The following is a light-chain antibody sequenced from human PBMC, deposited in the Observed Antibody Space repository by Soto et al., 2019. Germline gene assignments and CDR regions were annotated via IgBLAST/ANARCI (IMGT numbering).Light chain of an antibody. CDR3: CSYAGSGSSVYV. CDR1: SSDVGNYNV. CDR2: EVS. Sequence: QSALTQPASVAGSPGQPITISCSGTSSDVGNYNVVSWYQQHPGKAPKLMIYEVSKRPSGVSNRFSGSKSGNTASLTISGLQAEDEADYYCCSYAGSGSSVYVFGTGTKVTVL. J-gene: IGLJ1*01. V-gene: IGLV2-23*02.